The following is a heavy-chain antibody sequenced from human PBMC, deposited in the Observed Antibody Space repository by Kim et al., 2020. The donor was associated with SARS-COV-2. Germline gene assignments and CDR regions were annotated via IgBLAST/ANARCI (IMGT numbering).Heavy chain of an antibody. CDR3: ARGPGGRYSYGYPVRYYYYGMDV. V-gene: IGHV4-34*01. D-gene: IGHD5-18*01. CDR2: INHSGST. J-gene: IGHJ6*02. Sequence: SETLSLTCAVYGGSFSGYYWSWIRQPPGKGLEWIGEINHSGSTNYNPSLKSRVTISVDTSKNQFSLKLSSVTAADTAVYYCARGPGGRYSYGYPVRYYYYGMDVWGQGTTVTVSS. CDR1: GGSFSGYY.